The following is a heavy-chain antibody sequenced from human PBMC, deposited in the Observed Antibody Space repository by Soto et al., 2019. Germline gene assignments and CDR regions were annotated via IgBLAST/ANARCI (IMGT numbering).Heavy chain of an antibody. CDR3: ARLPLTGYYYYYGMDV. V-gene: IGHV4-34*01. CDR1: GGSFSGYY. J-gene: IGHJ6*02. CDR2: INHSGST. D-gene: IGHD1-26*01. Sequence: QVQLQQWGAGLLKPSETLSLTCAVYGGSFSGYYWSWIRQPPGKGLEWIGEINHSGSTNYNPSLKSRVTISVDTSKNQFSVKLSSVTAADTAVYYCARLPLTGYYYYYGMDVWGQGTTVTVSS.